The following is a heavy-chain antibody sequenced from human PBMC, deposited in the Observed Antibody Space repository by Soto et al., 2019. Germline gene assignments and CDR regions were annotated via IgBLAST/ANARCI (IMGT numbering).Heavy chain of an antibody. Sequence: QVQLVQSGAEVKKPGASVKVSCKASGYTFPSYALNWVRQATGQVLDWMGWMNPNSGNTGYAQKFQGRVTMTRHTSISTAYMELSSLRSEDTAVYYCAREVGNRVDYWGQGTLVTVSS. CDR1: GYTFPSYA. CDR3: AREVGNRVDY. D-gene: IGHD1-26*01. J-gene: IGHJ4*02. CDR2: MNPNSGNT. V-gene: IGHV1-8*01.